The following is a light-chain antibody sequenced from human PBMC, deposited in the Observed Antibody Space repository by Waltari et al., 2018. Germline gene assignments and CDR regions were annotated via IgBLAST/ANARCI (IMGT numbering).Light chain of an antibody. J-gene: IGKJ4*02. V-gene: IGKV2-28*01. Sequence: DIVMTQSPLSLPVTPGEPASISCRSSQSLLHTSGYNYLTWFLQKPGQSPQLLIYLGSIWASGVPDRFSGSGSGTDFTLKITRVEADDVGFYYCMQGLQSPSFGGGTKVEIK. CDR3: MQGLQSPS. CDR1: QSLLHTSGYNY. CDR2: LGS.